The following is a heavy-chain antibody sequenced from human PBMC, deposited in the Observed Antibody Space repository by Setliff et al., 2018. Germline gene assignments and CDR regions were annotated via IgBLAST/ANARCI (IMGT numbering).Heavy chain of an antibody. V-gene: IGHV3-33*01. Sequence: GESLKISCAASGFSFSTYAMHWVRQAPGKGLEWVALIWYDGSNIHYVDSVKGRFTISRDNSRNTLYLQMNSLRAEDAAIYYCARRGGTAGARAFDIWGQGTMVTVSS. J-gene: IGHJ3*02. CDR1: GFSFSTYA. CDR3: ARRGGTAGARAFDI. CDR2: IWYDGSNI. D-gene: IGHD2-8*02.